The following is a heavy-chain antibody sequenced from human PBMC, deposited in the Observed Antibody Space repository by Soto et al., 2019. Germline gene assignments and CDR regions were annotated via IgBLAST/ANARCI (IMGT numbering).Heavy chain of an antibody. Sequence: SETLSLTCTVSGVSISSTTYYWAWIRLPPGKGLEWIGSIYYDGSTYYNPSLKSRLTISVDTSENQFSLKLSSVTAADTAVYYCARSVFPWGRGTLVTVSS. V-gene: IGHV4-39*07. CDR3: ARSVFP. CDR2: IYYDGST. CDR1: GVSISSTTYY. J-gene: IGHJ5*02.